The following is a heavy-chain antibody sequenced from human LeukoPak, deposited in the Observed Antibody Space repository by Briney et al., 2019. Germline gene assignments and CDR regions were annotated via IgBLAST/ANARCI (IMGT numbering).Heavy chain of an antibody. V-gene: IGHV4-30-2*03. Sequence: SETLSLTCTVSGGSISSGGYYWSWIRQPPGKGLEWIGYIYHSGSTYYNPSLKSRVTISVDTSKNQFSLKLSSVTAADTAVYYCARPIFGMVQDAFDIWGQGTMVIVSS. CDR3: ARPIFGMVQDAFDI. D-gene: IGHD3-3*01. J-gene: IGHJ3*02. CDR2: IYHSGST. CDR1: GGSISSGGYY.